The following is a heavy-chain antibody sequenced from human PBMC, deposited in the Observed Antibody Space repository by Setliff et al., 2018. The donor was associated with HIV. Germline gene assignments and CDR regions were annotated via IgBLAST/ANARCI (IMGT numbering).Heavy chain of an antibody. Sequence: LSLTCTVSGGSISTSTYYWGWIRQAPGKGLGWVSYIDSSGSYTNYADSVKGRFTISRDNAKNSLFLQMNSLRGEDTAVYYCVKGRSGAVAGHFDYWGQGTPVTVSS. CDR3: VKGRSGAVAGHFDY. D-gene: IGHD6-19*01. J-gene: IGHJ4*02. CDR1: GGSISTSTYY. V-gene: IGHV3-11*05. CDR2: IDSSGSYT.